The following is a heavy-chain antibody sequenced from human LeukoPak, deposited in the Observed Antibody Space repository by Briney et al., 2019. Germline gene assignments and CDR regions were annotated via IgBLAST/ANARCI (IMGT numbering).Heavy chain of an antibody. J-gene: IGHJ3*02. V-gene: IGHV3-20*04. CDR2: INWNDGST. Sequence: GGSLRLSCAASGFTFDDYGMSWVRQAPGKGLEWVSGINWNDGSTGYADSVKGRFTISRDNAKNSLYLQMNSLRAEDTALYYCARLSYSSSFKSNAFDIWGQGTMVTVSS. CDR1: GFTFDDYG. CDR3: ARLSYSSSFKSNAFDI. D-gene: IGHD6-13*01.